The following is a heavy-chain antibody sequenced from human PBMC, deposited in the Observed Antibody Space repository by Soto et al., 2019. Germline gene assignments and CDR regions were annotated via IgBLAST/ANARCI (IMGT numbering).Heavy chain of an antibody. J-gene: IGHJ6*03. Sequence: PGGSLRLSCAASGFTFSSYWTSWFRQAPGKGLEWVANIKQDGSEENYVDSVKGRFTISRDNAKNALYLQMNSLRVEDTAVYYCAREIAARLWGKGTTVTVS. D-gene: IGHD6-6*01. CDR3: AREIAARL. V-gene: IGHV3-7*01. CDR2: IKQDGSEE. CDR1: GFTFSSYW.